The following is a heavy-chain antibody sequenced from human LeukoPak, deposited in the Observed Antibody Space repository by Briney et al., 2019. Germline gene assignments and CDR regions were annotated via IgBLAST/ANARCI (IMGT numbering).Heavy chain of an antibody. V-gene: IGHV4-4*07. D-gene: IGHD3-22*01. CDR3: ARDYYDSSGYYWWYFDY. CDR1: GGSISSYY. Sequence: PSETLSLTCTVSGGSISSYYWSWIRQPAGKGLEWIGRIYTSGSTNYNPSLKSRVTMSVDTSKNQFSLKLSSVTAADTGVYYCARDYYDSSGYYWWYFDYWGQGTLVTVSS. CDR2: IYTSGST. J-gene: IGHJ4*02.